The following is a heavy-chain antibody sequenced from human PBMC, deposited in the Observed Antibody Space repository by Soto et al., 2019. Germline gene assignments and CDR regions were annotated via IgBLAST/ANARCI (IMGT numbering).Heavy chain of an antibody. V-gene: IGHV3-66*02. CDR2: IYSGGST. Sequence: GGSLRLSCAASGFTVSSNYMSWVRQAPGKGLEWVSVIYSGGSTYYADSVKGRFTITRDNSKNTLYLQMNSLRAEDTAVYYCARHRGSENTGDAFDIWGQGTMVTVSS. J-gene: IGHJ3*02. CDR3: ARHRGSENTGDAFDI. D-gene: IGHD3-10*01. CDR1: GFTVSSNY.